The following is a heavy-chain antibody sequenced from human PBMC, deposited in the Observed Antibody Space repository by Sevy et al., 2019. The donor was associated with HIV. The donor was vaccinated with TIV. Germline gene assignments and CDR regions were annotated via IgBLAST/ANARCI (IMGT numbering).Heavy chain of an antibody. Sequence: GGSLRLSCAASGFTFSDYWMSWVRQAPGKGLEWVASIKEDGSKKDYVDSVKGRFTISRDNAKNSLYLQMSSLRVEDTALYYCARDFQGFWDQGTLVTVSS. CDR1: GFTFSDYW. CDR3: ARDFQGF. CDR2: IKEDGSKK. J-gene: IGHJ4*02. V-gene: IGHV3-7*01.